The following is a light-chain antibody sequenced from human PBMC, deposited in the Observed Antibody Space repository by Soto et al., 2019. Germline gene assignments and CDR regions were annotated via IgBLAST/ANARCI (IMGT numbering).Light chain of an antibody. J-gene: IGLJ3*02. CDR3: SSYTSSSTRV. CDR2: EVS. Sequence: QSARTQPASVSGSPGQSITGSCTRTSSDVGGYNYVSWYQQHPGKAPKLMIYEVSNRPSGVSNRFSGSKSGNTASLTISGLQAEDEADYYCSSYTSSSTRVFGGATKLTVL. V-gene: IGLV2-14*01. CDR1: SSDVGGYNY.